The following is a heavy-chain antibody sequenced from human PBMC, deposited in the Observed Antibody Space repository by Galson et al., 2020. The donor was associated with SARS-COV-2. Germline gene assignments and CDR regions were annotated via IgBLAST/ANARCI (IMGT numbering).Heavy chain of an antibody. Sequence: NSGGSLTLSCAASGFTFSSYSLNWVRQAPGKGLEWVSSISGTSTNIYYPDSVKGRFTISRDNAKNSLYLQMNSLGTEDTAVYYCTRERGYSYGYSDYWGQGTLVTVSS. CDR2: ISGTSTNI. CDR1: GFTFSSYS. CDR3: TRERGYSYGYSDY. J-gene: IGHJ4*02. D-gene: IGHD5-18*01. V-gene: IGHV3-21*06.